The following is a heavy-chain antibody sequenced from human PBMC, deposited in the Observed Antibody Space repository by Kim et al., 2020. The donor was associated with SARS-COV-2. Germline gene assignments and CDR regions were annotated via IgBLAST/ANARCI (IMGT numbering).Heavy chain of an antibody. CDR3: AKEAGDFWSGFNYACDY. J-gene: IGHJ4*02. D-gene: IGHD3-3*01. CDR2: FSHDGSSR. V-gene: IGHV3-30*18. CDR1: SGFTASGFTFSNHG. Sequence: GGSLRLSCAASGFTASGFTFSNHGMHWVRQAPGKGLEWVAIFSHDGSSRYYADSVKGRFTISRDNSQNIIYLEMNSLREEDTAVYYCAKEAGDFWSGFNYACDYGGQGTRVTVSS.